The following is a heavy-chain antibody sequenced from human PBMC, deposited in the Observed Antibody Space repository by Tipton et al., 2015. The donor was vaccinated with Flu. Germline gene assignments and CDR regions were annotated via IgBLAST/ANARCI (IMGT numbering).Heavy chain of an antibody. CDR2: IGSAGDT. Sequence: SLRLSCAASGFTFDDYDIHWVRQVTGKSLEWVSAIGSAGDTHYSDAVKGRFTITRDNVKNSLYLQMSRLRVGDTAVYYCARGPLPDSNWYNGMDVWGQGTTVTVSS. CDR3: ARGPLPDSNWYNGMDV. J-gene: IGHJ6*02. D-gene: IGHD6-13*01. V-gene: IGHV3-13*01. CDR1: GFTFDDYD.